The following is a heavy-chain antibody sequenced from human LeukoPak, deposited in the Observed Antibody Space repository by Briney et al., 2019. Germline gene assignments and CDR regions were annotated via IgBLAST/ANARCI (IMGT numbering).Heavy chain of an antibody. CDR1: EYTFSSYW. Sequence: GESLKISCKGFEYTFSSYWIGWVRQMPGKGLEWMGIIYPGDSDTRYSPSFQGQVTISADKSISTAYLQWSSLKASDTAMYYCARQMMYSSSWYVFKWFDPWGQGTLVTVSS. J-gene: IGHJ5*02. V-gene: IGHV5-51*01. CDR2: IYPGDSDT. CDR3: ARQMMYSSSWYVFKWFDP. D-gene: IGHD6-13*01.